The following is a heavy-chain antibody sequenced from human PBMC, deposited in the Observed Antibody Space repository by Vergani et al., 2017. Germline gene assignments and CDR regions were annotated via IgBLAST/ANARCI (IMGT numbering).Heavy chain of an antibody. V-gene: IGHV4-38-2*02. Sequence: QVQLQEPGPGLVKPSETLSLTCTVSGYSISSGYYWGWIRQPPGKGLEWIGSIYHSGSTYYNPSLKSRVTISVDTSKNQFSLKLSSVTAADTAVYYCARDDGGSYINWFDPWGQGTLVTVSS. CDR2: IYHSGST. CDR3: ARDDGGSYINWFDP. J-gene: IGHJ5*02. D-gene: IGHD1-26*01. CDR1: GYSISSGYY.